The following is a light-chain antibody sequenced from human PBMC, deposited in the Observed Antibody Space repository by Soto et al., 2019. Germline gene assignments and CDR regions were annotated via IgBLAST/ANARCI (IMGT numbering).Light chain of an antibody. CDR3: QQDSGSPRT. Sequence: EIVMTQSPFTVSSSLGDRATISCRASQSVTSSYLAWYQQKPGQAPRLLIYGAFNRAAGVPDRFSGSGSGTDFTLSINRLEPEDFAVYYCQQDSGSPRTFGQGTKVEIK. CDR1: QSVTSSY. CDR2: GAF. J-gene: IGKJ1*01. V-gene: IGKV3-20*01.